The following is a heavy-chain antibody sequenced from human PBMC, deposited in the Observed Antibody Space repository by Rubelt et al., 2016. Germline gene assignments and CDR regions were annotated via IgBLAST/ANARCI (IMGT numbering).Heavy chain of an antibody. V-gene: IGHV1-18*01. CDR1: GYTFTGYG. J-gene: IGHJ4*02. D-gene: IGHD4-23*01. Sequence: QVQLVQSGAEVRKPGASVKVSCKASGYTFTGYGISWVRQAPGQGLEWMGWISAYNGNTNYAQKLQGRVTMTTETSRSKAYSERRSLGSDDTAVYYCAGDGGKKYSDYWGRGTLVTVSS. CDR3: AGDGGKKYSDY. CDR2: ISAYNGNT.